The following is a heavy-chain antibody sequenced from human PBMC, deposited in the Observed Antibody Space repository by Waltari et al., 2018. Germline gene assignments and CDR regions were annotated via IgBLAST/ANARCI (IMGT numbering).Heavy chain of an antibody. V-gene: IGHV4-59*11. CDR2: IYYSGST. D-gene: IGHD2-15*01. CDR3: ARADYGGKSGGFDY. J-gene: IGHJ4*02. Sequence: QVQLQESGPGLVKPSETLSLTCTVSGGSISSHYWSWIRQPPGKGLEWIGYIYYSGSTNYNPSLKSRVTISVDTSKNQFSLKLSSVTAADTAVYYCARADYGGKSGGFDYWGQGTLVTVSS. CDR1: GGSISSHY.